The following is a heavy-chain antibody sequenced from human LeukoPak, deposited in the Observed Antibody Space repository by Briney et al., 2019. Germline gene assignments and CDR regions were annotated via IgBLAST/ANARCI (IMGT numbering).Heavy chain of an antibody. V-gene: IGHV4-59*12. CDR1: GGSINDYY. Sequence: SETLSLTCTVSGGSINDYYWAWIRQPPGKGLEWIAYIHYSGISNYNASLKSRVVISLDTSRNQFSLKLSSVTAADTAVYYCASSPSRKGYYYYYYMDVWGKGTTVTVSS. CDR2: IHYSGIS. J-gene: IGHJ6*03. CDR3: ASSPSRKGYYYYYYMDV.